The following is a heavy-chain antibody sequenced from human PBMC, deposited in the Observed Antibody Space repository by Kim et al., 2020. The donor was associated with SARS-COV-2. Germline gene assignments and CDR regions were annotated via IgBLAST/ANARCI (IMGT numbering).Heavy chain of an antibody. V-gene: IGHV3-21*01. D-gene: IGHD2-2*01. J-gene: IGHJ4*02. CDR2: ISSSNSYI. CDR1: GFTFSSYS. CDR3: ASYCSSASCYVSDY. Sequence: GGSLRLSCVASGFTFSSYSMNWVRQAPGKGLEWVSSISSSNSYIYYADSVKGRFTISRDNANNSLYLQMNSLRAEDTAVYYCASYCSSASCYVSDYWGQGTLVTVSS.